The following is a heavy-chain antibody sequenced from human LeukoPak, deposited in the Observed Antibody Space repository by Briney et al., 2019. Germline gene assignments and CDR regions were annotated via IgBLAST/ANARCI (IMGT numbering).Heavy chain of an antibody. CDR3: ARGKSSPKGNWFDP. Sequence: GGSLRLSCAASGFTFSSYAMSWVRQAPGKGLEWVSGINWNGGSTGYADSVKGRFTISRDNAKNSLYLQMNSLRAEDTALYHCARGKSSPKGNWFDPWGQGTLVTVSS. V-gene: IGHV3-20*01. CDR2: INWNGGST. D-gene: IGHD6-19*01. CDR1: GFTFSSYA. J-gene: IGHJ5*02.